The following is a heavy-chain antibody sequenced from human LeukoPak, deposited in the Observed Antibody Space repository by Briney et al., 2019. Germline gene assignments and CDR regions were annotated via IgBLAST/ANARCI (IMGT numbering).Heavy chain of an antibody. CDR3: ARDARDYVY. J-gene: IGHJ4*02. V-gene: IGHV1-69*04. CDR1: GGTFSSYA. CDR2: IIPILGIA. Sequence: SVKVSCKASGGTFSSYAISWVRQAPAQGLEWMGRIIPILGIANYAQKFQGRVTITADKSTSTAYMELSSLRSEDTAVYYCARDARDYVYWGQGTLVTISS. D-gene: IGHD4-17*01.